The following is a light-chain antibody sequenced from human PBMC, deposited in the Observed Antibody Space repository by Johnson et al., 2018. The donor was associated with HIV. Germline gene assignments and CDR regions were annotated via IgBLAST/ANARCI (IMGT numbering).Light chain of an antibody. CDR3: GTWDSSLSGV. CDR1: SSNIGNNY. V-gene: IGLV1-51*02. Sequence: QSVLTQSPSVSAAPGQKVTISCSGSSSNIGNNYVSWYQQLPGTAPKLLIYENNKRPSGIPDRFSGSKSGTSATLAITGLQTGDEADYYCGTWDSSLSGVFGTGTQVTVL. CDR2: ENN. J-gene: IGLJ1*01.